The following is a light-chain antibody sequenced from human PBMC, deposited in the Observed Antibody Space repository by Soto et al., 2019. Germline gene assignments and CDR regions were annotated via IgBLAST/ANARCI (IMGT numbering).Light chain of an antibody. CDR2: AAS. J-gene: IGKJ3*01. CDR1: QSLSTYS. V-gene: IGKV3-20*01. Sequence: EIVFTQSPGTLSLSPGERATLSCRASQSLSTYSLAWYQQKPGQTPRLIIYAASTRATEIPDRFNGSGSGTECALTISRLEPEDFALYYCQQYEASPLTFGPGTKVDIK. CDR3: QQYEASPLT.